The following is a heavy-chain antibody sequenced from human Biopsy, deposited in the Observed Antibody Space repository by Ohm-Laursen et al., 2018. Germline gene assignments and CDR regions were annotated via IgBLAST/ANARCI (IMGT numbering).Heavy chain of an antibody. D-gene: IGHD6-13*01. CDR2: VNPNSGNT. CDR1: GYTFTNYD. Sequence: GASVKVSCKASGYTFTNYDINWVRQAPGQRPEWMGWVNPNSGNTGYAQKFQGRVAMTRSTSISTAYMELSSLTSEDTAVYYCAREPFGQQLGPFDYWGQGALVIVSS. V-gene: IGHV1-8*01. CDR3: AREPFGQQLGPFDY. J-gene: IGHJ4*02.